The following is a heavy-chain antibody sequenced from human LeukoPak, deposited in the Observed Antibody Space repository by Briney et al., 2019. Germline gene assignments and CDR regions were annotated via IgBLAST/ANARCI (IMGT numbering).Heavy chain of an antibody. CDR1: GFTFSSYS. J-gene: IGHJ5*02. Sequence: PGGSLRLSCAASGFTFSSYSMNWVRQAPGKGLEWVSSISSSSSYMYYADSVKGRFTISRDNAKNSLYLQMNSLRAEDTAVYYCARALIGVAAAGSWFDPWGQGTLVTVSS. V-gene: IGHV3-21*01. CDR3: ARALIGVAAAGSWFDP. D-gene: IGHD6-13*01. CDR2: ISSSSSYM.